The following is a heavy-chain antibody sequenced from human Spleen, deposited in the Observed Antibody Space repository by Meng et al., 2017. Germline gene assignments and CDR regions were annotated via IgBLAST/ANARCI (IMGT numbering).Heavy chain of an antibody. V-gene: IGHV3-15*01. D-gene: IGHD2-21*01. CDR1: GFYFNNAW. CDR2: IKSNTDGGTA. CDR3: TRVAISYWFFDL. J-gene: IGHJ2*01. Sequence: GHLVEVGGDLGKPGGSLRLSCAASGFYFNNAWMSWVRQAPGKGLEWVGRIKSNTDGGTAEYAAPVTGRFTISRDDSNNLLYLQMSSLKTEDTAVYYCTRVAISYWFFDLWGRGTLVTVSS.